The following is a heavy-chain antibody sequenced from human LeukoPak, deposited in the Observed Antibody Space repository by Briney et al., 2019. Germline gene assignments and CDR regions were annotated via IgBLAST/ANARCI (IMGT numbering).Heavy chain of an antibody. CDR3: ASTGPGDFDY. CDR1: GFTFISHT. Sequence: GESLRLSCAASGFTFISHTMSWIRQAPGKGLEWVSGVSGNGANTYYADSVKGRFTISRDNSKNTLYLQMNSLRAEDTAVYYCASTGPGDFDYWGQGTLVTVSS. CDR2: VSGNGANT. J-gene: IGHJ4*02. V-gene: IGHV3-23*01.